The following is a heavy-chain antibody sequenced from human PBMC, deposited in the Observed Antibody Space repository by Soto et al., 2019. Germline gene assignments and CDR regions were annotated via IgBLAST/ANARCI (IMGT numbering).Heavy chain of an antibody. D-gene: IGHD1-7*01. J-gene: IGHJ6*02. CDR3: TTNWNYGFYYGMDV. Sequence: PGGSLRLSCAASGFTFSNAWMSWVRRAPGKGLEWVGRIKSKTDGGTTDYAAPVKGRFTISRDDSKNTLYLQMNSLKTEDTAVYYCTTNWNYGFYYGMDVWGQGTTVTVSS. CDR2: IKSKTDGGTT. V-gene: IGHV3-15*01. CDR1: GFTFSNAW.